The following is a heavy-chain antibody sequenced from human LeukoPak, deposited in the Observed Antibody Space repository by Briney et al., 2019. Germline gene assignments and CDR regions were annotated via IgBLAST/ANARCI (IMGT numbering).Heavy chain of an antibody. Sequence: GGSLGLSCVASEFTFSSHAMNWVRQAPGKGLEGVSSISGGGESTYYADSVKGRFTVSRDNSKNTLYLQINSLRGEDTAVYYCAKGKYSSGGVPDYWGQGTLVTVSS. CDR3: AKGKYSSGGVPDY. V-gene: IGHV3-23*01. D-gene: IGHD6-19*01. CDR2: ISGGGEST. CDR1: EFTFSSHA. J-gene: IGHJ4*02.